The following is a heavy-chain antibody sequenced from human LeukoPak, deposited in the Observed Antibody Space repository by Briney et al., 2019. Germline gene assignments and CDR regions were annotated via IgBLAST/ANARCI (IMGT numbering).Heavy chain of an antibody. CDR1: GYTFTGYY. CDR3: ARDREPTIFGVVTNFDY. J-gene: IGHJ4*02. D-gene: IGHD3-3*01. Sequence: ASAKVSCKASGYTFTGYYMHWVRQAPGQGLEWMGWINPNSGGTNYAQKFQGRVTMTRDTSISTAYMELSRLRSDDTAVYYCARDREPTIFGVVTNFDYWGQGTLVTVSS. V-gene: IGHV1-2*02. CDR2: INPNSGGT.